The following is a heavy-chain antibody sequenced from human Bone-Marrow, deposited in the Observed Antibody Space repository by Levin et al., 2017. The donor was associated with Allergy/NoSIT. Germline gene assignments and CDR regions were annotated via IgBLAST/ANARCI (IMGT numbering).Heavy chain of an antibody. Sequence: SVKVSCKASGGSFSNYAFNWVRQAPGQGLEWMGGIIPIFRTANYAQKFQGRVTITADESTSTAYMELNSLRSGDTAIYFCNHGGDHASYYYYGLDVWGQGTTVTVSS. CDR3: NHGGDHASYYYYGLDV. CDR1: GGSFSNYA. J-gene: IGHJ6*02. D-gene: IGHD1-14*01. CDR2: IIPIFRTA. V-gene: IGHV1-69*13.